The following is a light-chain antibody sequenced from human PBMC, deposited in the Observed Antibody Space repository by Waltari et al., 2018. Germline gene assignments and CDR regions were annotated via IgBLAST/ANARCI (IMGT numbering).Light chain of an antibody. CDR3: QQRSSWPQT. CDR1: QSVSSY. V-gene: IGKV3-11*01. Sequence: EIVLTQSPATLSLSPGARATLSCRASQSVSSYLAWYQQKPGQAPRLLIYDASNRATGIPARFSGSGSGTDFTLTISSLEPEDFAVYYCQQRSSWPQTFGQGTKLEIK. J-gene: IGKJ2*01. CDR2: DAS.